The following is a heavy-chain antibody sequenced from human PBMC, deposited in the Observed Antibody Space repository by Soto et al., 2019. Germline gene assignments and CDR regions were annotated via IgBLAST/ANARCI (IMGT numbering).Heavy chain of an antibody. V-gene: IGHV3-30*18. Sequence: GGSLRLSCVASGFTFSTSDMHWVRQAPGQGLEWVAVVSYDERNIYYADSVKGRFSVSRDNSKNTLFLHMNSLRAEDTAVYYCAKARSSSGYSSHFDYWGQGTLVTVSS. J-gene: IGHJ4*02. CDR1: GFTFSTSD. D-gene: IGHD3-22*01. CDR2: VSYDERNI. CDR3: AKARSSSGYSSHFDY.